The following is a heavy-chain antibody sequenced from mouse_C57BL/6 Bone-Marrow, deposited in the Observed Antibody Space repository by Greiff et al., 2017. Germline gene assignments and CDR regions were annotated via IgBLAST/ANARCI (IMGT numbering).Heavy chain of an antibody. D-gene: IGHD1-1*01. CDR2: IHPSDSDT. CDR3: ALRNVGSSYAFSWFAY. V-gene: IGHV1-74*01. Sequence: PGQGLEWIGRIHPSDSDTNYNQKFKGKATLTVDKSSSTAYMQLSSLTSADSAVYYCALRNVGSSYAFSWFAYWGQGTLVTVSA. J-gene: IGHJ3*01.